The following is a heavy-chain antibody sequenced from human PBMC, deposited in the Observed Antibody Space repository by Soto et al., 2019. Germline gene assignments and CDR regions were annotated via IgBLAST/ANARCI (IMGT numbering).Heavy chain of an antibody. V-gene: IGHV4-59*01. CDR1: GGSISSYY. J-gene: IGHJ6*02. CDR2: IYYSVST. CDR3: ARAGLKIFGVASPHYGMDV. D-gene: IGHD3-3*01. Sequence: SETLYLTCTVSGGSISSYYWSWIRQPPGKGLEWIGYIYYSVSTNYNPSLKSRVTISVDTSKNQFSLKLSSVTAADTAVYYCARAGLKIFGVASPHYGMDVWGQGTQVTVSS.